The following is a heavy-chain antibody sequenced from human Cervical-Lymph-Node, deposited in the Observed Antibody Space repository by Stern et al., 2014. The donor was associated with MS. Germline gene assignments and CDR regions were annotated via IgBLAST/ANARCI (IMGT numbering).Heavy chain of an antibody. CDR3: AKGYDSGGYYFDY. CDR1: GFTFSSYA. V-gene: IGHV3-23*04. J-gene: IGHJ4*02. D-gene: IGHD3-22*01. CDR2: ISGSGST. Sequence: EVHLVESGGGLVQPGGSLRLSCAGSGFTFSSYAMSWVRQAPGKGLAWVSAISGSGSTYYAESVKGRFTISRDNSKNTLFLLMNGLRAEDTAVYYCAKGYDSGGYYFDYWGQGTLVTVSS.